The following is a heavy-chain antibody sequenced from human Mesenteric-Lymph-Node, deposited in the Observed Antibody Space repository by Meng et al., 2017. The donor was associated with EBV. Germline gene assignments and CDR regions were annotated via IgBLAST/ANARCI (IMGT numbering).Heavy chain of an antibody. D-gene: IGHD3/OR15-3a*01. CDR1: GFTFSNYW. V-gene: IGHV3-74*01. Sequence: EVQWVGHCGVLVPAGGALRLSCADSGFTFSNYWMHWVRQTPGKGLVWVSRINSDGSSTNYADSVKGRFTISRDNAKNTLYLQMNSLRAEDRAVYYCARGVGTGLTDSWGQGTLVTVSS. CDR3: ARGVGTGLTDS. J-gene: IGHJ4*02. CDR2: INSDGSST.